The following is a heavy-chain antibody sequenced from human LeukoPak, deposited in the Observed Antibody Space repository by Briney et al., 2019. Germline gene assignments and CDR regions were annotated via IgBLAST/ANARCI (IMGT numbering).Heavy chain of an antibody. V-gene: IGHV3-7*05. CDR2: IKQDGSAK. CDR1: GFTFSTYW. J-gene: IGHJ4*02. Sequence: GGSLRLSCAASGFTFSTYWMSCVRQAPGRGLEWAANIKQDGSAKYYVDSVKGRFTISRDNAKNSLYLQMDSLRAEDTAVYYCARHLGGRTFDYWGQGTLVTVSS. CDR3: ARHLGGRTFDY. D-gene: IGHD1/OR15-1a*01.